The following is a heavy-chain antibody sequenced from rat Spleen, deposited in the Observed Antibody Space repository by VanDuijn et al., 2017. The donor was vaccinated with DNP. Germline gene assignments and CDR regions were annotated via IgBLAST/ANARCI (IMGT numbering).Heavy chain of an antibody. CDR1: GFTFSNYG. CDR2: INGGGGST. J-gene: IGHJ3*01. Sequence: EVQLVESEGGLVQPGRSLKLSCAASGFTFSNYGMAWVRQAPARGLEWVATINGGGGSTYYRDSVKGRFTISRDNAQSTLYLQMDSLRSEDTATYYCARQRVYTTDYSYYFDYWGQGTLVTVSS. V-gene: IGHV5S13*01. CDR3: ARQRVYTTDYSYYFDY. D-gene: IGHD1-6*01.